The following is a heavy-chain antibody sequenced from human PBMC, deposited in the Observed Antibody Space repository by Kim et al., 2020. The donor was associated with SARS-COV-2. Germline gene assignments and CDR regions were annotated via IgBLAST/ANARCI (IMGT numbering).Heavy chain of an antibody. V-gene: IGHV3-21*01. J-gene: IGHJ4*02. CDR3: ARDVSNAAVRVAARRRGSLSGFDY. D-gene: IGHD6-6*01. Sequence: GGSLRLSCAASGFTFSSYSMNWVRQAPGKGLEWVSSISSSSSYIYYADSVKGRFTISRDNAKNSLYLQMNSLRAEDTAVYYCARDVSNAAVRVAARRRGSLSGFDYWGQGTLVTVSS. CDR1: GFTFSSYS. CDR2: ISSSSSYI.